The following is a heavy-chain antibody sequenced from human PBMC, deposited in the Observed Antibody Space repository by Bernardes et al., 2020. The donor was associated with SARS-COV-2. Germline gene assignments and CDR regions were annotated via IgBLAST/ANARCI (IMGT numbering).Heavy chain of an antibody. D-gene: IGHD2-21*02. V-gene: IGHV3-23*01. Sequence: GGSLRLSCAASGFNFTLYAMSWVRQAPGKGLEWLSSISGSGATTYYADSVKGRFTTSRDSSRNTVSLQMNRLRAEDTAVYYCAKSLPCNGDCYSDYWGQGTLVTVSS. J-gene: IGHJ4*02. CDR1: GFNFTLYA. CDR2: ISGSGATT. CDR3: AKSLPCNGDCYSDY.